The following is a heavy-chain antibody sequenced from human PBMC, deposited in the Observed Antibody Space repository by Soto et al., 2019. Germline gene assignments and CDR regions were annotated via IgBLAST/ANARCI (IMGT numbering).Heavy chain of an antibody. D-gene: IGHD2-15*01. Sequence: ASVKVSCKASGYTFTSYYMHWVRQAPGQGLEWMGIINPSGGSTSYAQKFQGRVTMTRDTSTSTVYVELSSLRSEDTAVYYCAREEGCSGGSCYRHGGMDVWGQGTTVTVSS. CDR3: AREEGCSGGSCYRHGGMDV. CDR2: INPSGGST. CDR1: GYTFTSYY. V-gene: IGHV1-46*01. J-gene: IGHJ6*02.